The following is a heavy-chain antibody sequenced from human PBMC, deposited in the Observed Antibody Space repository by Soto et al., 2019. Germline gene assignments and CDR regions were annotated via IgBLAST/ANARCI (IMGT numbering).Heavy chain of an antibody. CDR1: GYTFIDYF. Sequence: EVQLVQSGAEVKKPGATAKISCKVSGYTFIDYFMHWVQQAPGKGLEWMGLVDPEDGETIYAEKFQGRVTITADTSTDTAYMELSSLRSEDTAVYYCGTVGRMGSTAASTHGMDVWGQGTTVTVSS. CDR2: VDPEDGET. J-gene: IGHJ6*02. V-gene: IGHV1-69-2*01. D-gene: IGHD1-26*01. CDR3: GTVGRMGSTAASTHGMDV.